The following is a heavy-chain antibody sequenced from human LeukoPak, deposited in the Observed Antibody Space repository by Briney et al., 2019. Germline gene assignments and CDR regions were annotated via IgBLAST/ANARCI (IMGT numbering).Heavy chain of an antibody. V-gene: IGHV3-23*01. J-gene: IGHJ4*02. CDR3: AREGYYDGVKGYFDY. D-gene: IGHD3-22*01. Sequence: PGGSLRLSCSGSGFTFSSYGMSWVRQAPGKGLEWVSGISGSGGSTFYADFVKGRFTISRDDSKNTLYLQLNSLRAEDTAVYSCAREGYYDGVKGYFDYWGQGTLVTVSS. CDR1: GFTFSSYG. CDR2: ISGSGGST.